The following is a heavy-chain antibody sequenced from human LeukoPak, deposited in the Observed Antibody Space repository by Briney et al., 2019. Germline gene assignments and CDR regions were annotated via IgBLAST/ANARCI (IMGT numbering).Heavy chain of an antibody. CDR1: GFTFSSYS. CDR2: ISSSSSYI. J-gene: IGHJ4*02. D-gene: IGHD3-10*01. CDR3: AKGGSGSYYYFDY. Sequence: GGSLRLSCAASGFTFSSYSMNRVRQAPGKGLEWVSSISSSSSYIYYADSVKGRFTISRDNAKNSLYLQMNSLRAEDTAVYYCAKGGSGSYYYFDYWGQGTLVTVSS. V-gene: IGHV3-21*01.